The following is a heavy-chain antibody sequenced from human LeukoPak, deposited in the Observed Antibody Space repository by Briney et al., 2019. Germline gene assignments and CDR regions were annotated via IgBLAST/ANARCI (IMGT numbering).Heavy chain of an antibody. CDR1: GFTFNSYA. CDR2: ISGSGGST. CDR3: AKESSYYGSGSYYY. J-gene: IGHJ4*02. V-gene: IGHV3-23*01. D-gene: IGHD3-10*01. Sequence: GGSLRLSCAASGFTFNSYAMSWVRQAPGKGLEWVSTISGSGGSTFYADSMKGRFTISRDSSRRTVYMQMNSLRAEDTAIYYCAKESSYYGSGSYYYWGQGTLVTVCS.